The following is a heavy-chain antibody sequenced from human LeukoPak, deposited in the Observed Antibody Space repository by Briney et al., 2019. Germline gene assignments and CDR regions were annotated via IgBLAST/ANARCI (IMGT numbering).Heavy chain of an antibody. D-gene: IGHD4-17*01. CDR2: INHSGST. V-gene: IGHV4-34*01. CDR3: ARDRAYGDYVTFDY. J-gene: IGHJ4*02. Sequence: TSETLSLTCAVYGGSFSGYYWSWIRQPPGKGLEWIGEINHSGSTNYNPSLKSRVTISVDTSKNQFSLKLSSVTAADTAVYYCARDRAYGDYVTFDYWGQGTLVTVSS. CDR1: GGSFSGYY.